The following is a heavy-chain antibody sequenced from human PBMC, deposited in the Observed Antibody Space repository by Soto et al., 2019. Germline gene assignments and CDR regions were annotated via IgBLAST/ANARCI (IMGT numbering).Heavy chain of an antibody. D-gene: IGHD3-3*01. CDR3: ARVMRYDFWSGYYKGSYYYYYMDV. J-gene: IGHJ6*03. V-gene: IGHV4-59*01. CDR1: GCSISSYY. CDR2: IYYSGST. Sequence: SETLSLTCTVSGCSISSYYWSWIRQPPGKGLEWIGYIYYSGSTNYNPSLKSRVTISVDTSKNQFSLKLSSVTAADTAVYYCARVMRYDFWSGYYKGSYYYYYMDVWGKGTTVTVSS.